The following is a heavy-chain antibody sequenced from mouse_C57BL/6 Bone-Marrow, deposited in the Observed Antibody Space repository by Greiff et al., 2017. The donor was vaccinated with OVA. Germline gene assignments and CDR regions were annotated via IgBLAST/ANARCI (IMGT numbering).Heavy chain of an antibody. CDR3: ARPRGSSLYYFDY. CDR1: GFTFSSYG. J-gene: IGHJ2*01. Sequence: EVKLVESGGDLVKPGGSLKLSCAASGFTFSSYGMSWVRQTPDKRLEWVATISSGGSYTYYPDSVKGRFTISRDNAKNTLYLQMSRLKSEDTAMYYCARPRGSSLYYFDYWGQGTTLTVSS. CDR2: ISSGGSYT. V-gene: IGHV5-6*01. D-gene: IGHD1-1*01.